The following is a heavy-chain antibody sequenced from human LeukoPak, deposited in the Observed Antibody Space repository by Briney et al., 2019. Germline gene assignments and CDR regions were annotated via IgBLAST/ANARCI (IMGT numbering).Heavy chain of an antibody. CDR2: TYYRSKWYN. D-gene: IGHD2-21*01. CDR1: GDAVSSTSAA. J-gene: IGHJ5*02. CDR3: ARGSVTASYAINWFDP. V-gene: IGHV6-1*01. Sequence: TLSLTCAISGDAVSSTSAAWNWIRQSPSRGLEWLGRTYYRSKWYNDYAISVKSRITINPDTSKNQFSLHLNSVTPGDTAVFYCARGSVTASYAINWFDPWGQGILVTVSS.